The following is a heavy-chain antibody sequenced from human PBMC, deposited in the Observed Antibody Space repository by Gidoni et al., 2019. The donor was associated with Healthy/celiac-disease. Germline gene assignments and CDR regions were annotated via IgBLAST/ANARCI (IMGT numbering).Heavy chain of an antibody. D-gene: IGHD1-1*01. Sequence: QITLKESGPTLVKPTPTLTLTCHISGLSRSTSGVGVGWIRQPPGKALEWLALIYWEDAKRYSPSLKRRLTITKDTSKNQVVLTMTNMDPVDTATYYCAHTTTTGSYFYYWGQGTLVTVSS. J-gene: IGHJ4*02. CDR1: GLSRSTSGVG. CDR2: IYWEDAK. V-gene: IGHV2-5*02. CDR3: AHTTTTGSYFYY.